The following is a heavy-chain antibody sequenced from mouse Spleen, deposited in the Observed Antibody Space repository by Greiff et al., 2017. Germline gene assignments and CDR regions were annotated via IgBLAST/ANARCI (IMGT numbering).Heavy chain of an antibody. D-gene: IGHD2-14*01. CDR3: ARHEVRRFYAMDY. CDR1: GFSLTSYG. V-gene: IGHV2-6-1*01. CDR2: IWSDGST. J-gene: IGHJ4*01. Sequence: QVQLQEPGPGLVAPSQSLSITCTVSGFSLTSYGVHWVRQPPGKGLEWLVVIWSDGSTNYHSALKSRLSISKDNSKSQVFLKMNSLQTDDTAMYYCARHEVRRFYAMDYWGQGTSVTVSS.